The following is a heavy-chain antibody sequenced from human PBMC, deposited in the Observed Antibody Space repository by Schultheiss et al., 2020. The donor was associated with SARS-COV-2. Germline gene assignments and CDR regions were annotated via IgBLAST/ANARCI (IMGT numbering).Heavy chain of an antibody. CDR1: GGPMSRGGYY. D-gene: IGHD6-19*01. CDR3: ASAAVGGTATFDI. Sequence: SETLSLTCTVSGGPMSRGGYYWSWIRQPPGKGLGSIANIYYNGATYYNPSIKGRVTISLDTSKNQFSLRLSSVTAADTAVYYCASAAVGGTATFDIWGQGTLVTVSS. J-gene: IGHJ3*02. V-gene: IGHV4-39*01. CDR2: IYYNGAT.